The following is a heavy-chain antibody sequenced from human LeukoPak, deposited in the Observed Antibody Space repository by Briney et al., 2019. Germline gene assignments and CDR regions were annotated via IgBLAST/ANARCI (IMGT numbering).Heavy chain of an antibody. CDR2: IYYSGST. D-gene: IGHD2-15*01. Sequence: SETLSLTCTVSAGSISSYYWSWIRQPPGKGLEWIGYIYYSGSTNYNPSLKCRVTISVDTSKNQFSLKLSSVTAADMAVYYCARMFGGYCSGGSCYKAFDIWGQGTMVTVSS. V-gene: IGHV4-59*01. CDR1: AGSISSYY. CDR3: ARMFGGYCSGGSCYKAFDI. J-gene: IGHJ3*02.